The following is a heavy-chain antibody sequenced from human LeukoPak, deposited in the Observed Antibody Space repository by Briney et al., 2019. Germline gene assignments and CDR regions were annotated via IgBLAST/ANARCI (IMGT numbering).Heavy chain of an antibody. CDR1: GDSISRTNW. D-gene: IGHD6-6*01. CDR2: IYHSGST. Sequence: SETLSLTCAVTGDSISRTNWWSWVRQPPGKGLEWIGEIYHSGSTNYNPSLKSRVTISVDKSKNQFSLKVSSVTAADTALYYCARGSLGTRRVDPWGQGTLVTVSS. V-gene: IGHV4-4*02. J-gene: IGHJ5*02. CDR3: ARGSLGTRRVDP.